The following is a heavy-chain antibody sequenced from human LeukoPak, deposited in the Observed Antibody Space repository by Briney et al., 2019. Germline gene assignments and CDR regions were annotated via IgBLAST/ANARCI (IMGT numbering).Heavy chain of an antibody. Sequence: ASVEVSCKVSGYTLNELSIHWVRQAAGKGLEWMGGFDPEYGETVYAQKFQGRVTMAEDTSTDTAYMELGSLRSEDTAVYYCAPLDFWVPSTWGQGTLVTVSS. D-gene: IGHD3-3*01. CDR2: FDPEYGET. CDR1: GYTLNELS. CDR3: APLDFWVPST. J-gene: IGHJ5*02. V-gene: IGHV1-24*01.